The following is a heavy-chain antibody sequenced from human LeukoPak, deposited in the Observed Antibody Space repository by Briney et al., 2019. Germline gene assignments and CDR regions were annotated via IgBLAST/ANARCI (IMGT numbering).Heavy chain of an antibody. D-gene: IGHD4-23*01. J-gene: IGHJ2*01. V-gene: IGHV1-2*02. CDR1: GYTFTGYY. CDR2: INPNSGGT. Sequence: ASVKVSCKASGYTFTGYYMHWVRQAPGQGLEWMGYINPNSGGTNYARKFQGRVTMTRDTSISTVYMELSSLRSDDTAVYYCARADYDGLHWYFDLWGRGTLVTVSS. CDR3: ARADYDGLHWYFDL.